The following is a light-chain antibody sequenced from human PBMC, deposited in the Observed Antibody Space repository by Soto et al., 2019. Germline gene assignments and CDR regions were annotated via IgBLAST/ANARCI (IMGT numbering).Light chain of an antibody. J-gene: IGKJ1*01. Sequence: DIQIPKPHCNLSESAADRVAFTGRASQTISSWLAWYQQRPGKAPKLLIYKASTLKSGVPSRFSGSGSGTDFTLTISSLQPDDFATYYCQQCNSYPGTFGPGTRVEIK. V-gene: IGKV1-5*03. CDR1: QTISSW. CDR3: QQCNSYPGT. CDR2: KAS.